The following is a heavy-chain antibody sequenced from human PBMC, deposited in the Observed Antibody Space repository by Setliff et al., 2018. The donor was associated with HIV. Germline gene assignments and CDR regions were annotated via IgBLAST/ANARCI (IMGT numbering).Heavy chain of an antibody. CDR3: ARVGYNDDSGYPYNWFDP. V-gene: IGHV4-59*01. Sequence: SETLSLTCTVSGGSIRSYYWSWIRQPPGKGLEWLGHAHYSGSNKNNPSLRSRISMAVDTSKNQVSLKLSSVTAADTAVYYCARVGYNDDSGYPYNWFDPWGQGTLVTVSS. D-gene: IGHD3-22*01. J-gene: IGHJ5*02. CDR2: AHYSGSN. CDR1: GGSIRSYY.